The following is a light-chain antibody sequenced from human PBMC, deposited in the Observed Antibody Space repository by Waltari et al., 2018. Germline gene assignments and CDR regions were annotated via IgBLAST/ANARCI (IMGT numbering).Light chain of an antibody. V-gene: IGKV3-11*01. CDR3: QLRTGWPMT. Sequence: EVVLTQSPAPLSLSPGARATLSCRASQGVSNSLAWYRQQPGQAPSLLIYDASTRAAGIPGRFSGSGSGTDFTLTISSLEPEDFAVYYCQLRTGWPMTFGQGTRLEIK. CDR2: DAS. CDR1: QGVSNS. J-gene: IGKJ5*01.